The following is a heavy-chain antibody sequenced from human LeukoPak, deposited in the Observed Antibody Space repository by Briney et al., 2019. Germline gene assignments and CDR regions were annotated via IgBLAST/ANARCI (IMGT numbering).Heavy chain of an antibody. CDR1: GYTFTNYG. CDR2: VSGHNENT. J-gene: IGHJ4*02. V-gene: IGHV1-18*01. D-gene: IGHD6-19*01. CDR3: ARTSESGWREFDY. Sequence: ASVKVSCKASGYTFTNYGIGWVRQAPGQGLEWMGWVSGHNENTNYAENFQGRVTMTTGTSTSTAYVDLRSLRSDDTAVYYCARTSESGWREFDYWGQGTLVTVSS.